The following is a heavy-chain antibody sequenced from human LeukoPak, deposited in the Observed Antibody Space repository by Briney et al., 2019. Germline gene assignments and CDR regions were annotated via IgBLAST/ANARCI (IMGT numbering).Heavy chain of an antibody. Sequence: ASVKVSCKASGCTFSSYAISWVRQAPGQGLEWMGWISAYNGNTNCAQKLQGRVTMTTDTSTSTAYMELRSLRSDDTAVYYCARGVEGSSWSQGAFDIWGQGTMVTVSS. CDR2: ISAYNGNT. J-gene: IGHJ3*02. V-gene: IGHV1-18*01. CDR1: GCTFSSYA. D-gene: IGHD6-13*01. CDR3: ARGVEGSSWSQGAFDI.